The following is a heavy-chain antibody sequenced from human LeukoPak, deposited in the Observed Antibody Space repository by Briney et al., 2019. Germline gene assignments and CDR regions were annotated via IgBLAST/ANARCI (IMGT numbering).Heavy chain of an antibody. J-gene: IGHJ4*01. Sequence: GGSLRLSCTASKFTFSNYGMQWVRQAPGKGLEWVAVISFDGRTKYYADSVKGRFTLSRDNSRNTLDLQMNSLGPEDTAVYYCAKEYDSGXYGXXFDYXXXXTLVTVSS. V-gene: IGHV3-30*18. CDR2: ISFDGRTK. CDR3: AKEYDSGXYGXXFDY. CDR1: KFTFSNYG. D-gene: IGHD3-10*01.